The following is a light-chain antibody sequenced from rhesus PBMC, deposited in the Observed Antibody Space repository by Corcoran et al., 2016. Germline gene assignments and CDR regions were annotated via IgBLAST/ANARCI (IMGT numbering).Light chain of an antibody. V-gene: IGLV2-32*02. CDR1: SSDIGGYTY. CDR3: SSFAGSNTDI. CDR2: EGN. J-gene: IGLJ1*01. Sequence: QAALTQPRSVSGSPGQSVTISCTGTSSDIGGYTYVSWYQQHPGTAPKLTIYEGNKRPSGVSDRFSGSKSGNTASLTISGLQAEDEADYYCSSFAGSNTDICGSGTRLTVL.